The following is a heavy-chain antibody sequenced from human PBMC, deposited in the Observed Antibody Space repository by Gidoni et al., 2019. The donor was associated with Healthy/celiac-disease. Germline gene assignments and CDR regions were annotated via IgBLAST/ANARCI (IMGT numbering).Heavy chain of an antibody. CDR1: GGSISSGGYY. D-gene: IGHD5-12*01. CDR3: AVGHSGYDWGDYWYFDL. Sequence: QVQLQESGPGLVKPSQTLSLTCTVSGGSISSGGYYWSWIRQHPGKGLEWIGYIYYSGSTYYNPSLKSRVTISVDTSKNQFSLKLSSVTAADTAVYYCAVGHSGYDWGDYWYFDLWGRGTLVTVSS. CDR2: IYYSGST. J-gene: IGHJ2*01. V-gene: IGHV4-31*03.